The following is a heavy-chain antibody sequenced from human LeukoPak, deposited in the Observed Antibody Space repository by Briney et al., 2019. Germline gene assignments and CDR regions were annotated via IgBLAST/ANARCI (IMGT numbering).Heavy chain of an antibody. CDR3: ARDVDTAMVRIEY. J-gene: IGHJ4*02. Sequence: GESLKISCKGSGYSFTSYWISWVRQMPGKGLEWMGRIDPSDSYTNYSPSFQGHVTISADKSISTAYLQWSSLKASDTAMYYCARDVDTAMVRIEYWGQGTLVTVSS. CDR1: GYSFTSYW. CDR2: IDPSDSYT. D-gene: IGHD5-18*01. V-gene: IGHV5-10-1*01.